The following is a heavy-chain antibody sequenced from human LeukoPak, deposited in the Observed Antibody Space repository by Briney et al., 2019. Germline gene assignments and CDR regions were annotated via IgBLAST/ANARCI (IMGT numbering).Heavy chain of an antibody. V-gene: IGHV3-23*01. J-gene: IGHJ4*02. Sequence: GGSLRLSCAASGFTFSSHTMGWVRQAPGKGLEWVSSIGDSGNTYYADSVKGRFTVSRDNSKDTLYLQMNSLRAEDTAVYSCARGNYYDSSVYFSKWGQGTLVTVSS. CDR3: ARGNYYDSSVYFSK. D-gene: IGHD3-22*01. CDR2: IGDSGNT. CDR1: GFTFSSHT.